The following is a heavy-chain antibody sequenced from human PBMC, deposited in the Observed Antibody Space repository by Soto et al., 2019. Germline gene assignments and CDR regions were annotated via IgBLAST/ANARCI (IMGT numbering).Heavy chain of an antibody. V-gene: IGHV3-30-3*01. J-gene: IGHJ6*02. Sequence: GGSLRLSCAASGLNFSTYAMHWVRQAPGKGLEWVAVISYDGSNKYYADSVKGRFTISRDNSKNTLYLQMNSLRAEDTAVYYCARDVLVPAAIPAAFYYYYGMDVWGQGTTVTVSS. CDR1: GLNFSTYA. CDR3: ARDVLVPAAIPAAFYYYYGMDV. CDR2: ISYDGSNK. D-gene: IGHD2-2*01.